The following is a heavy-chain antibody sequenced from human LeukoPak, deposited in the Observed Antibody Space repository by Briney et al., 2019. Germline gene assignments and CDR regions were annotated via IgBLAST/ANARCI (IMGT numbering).Heavy chain of an antibody. V-gene: IGHV4-34*01. CDR3: ARGRGVPAAFDY. Sequence: SETLSLTCAVYGGSLSGYYWSWIRQPPGKGLEWIGEINHSGSTNYNPSLKSRVTISVDTSKNQFSLNLSSVTAADTAVYYCARGRGVPAAFDYWGQGTLVTVSS. CDR1: GGSLSGYY. D-gene: IGHD2-2*01. CDR2: INHSGST. J-gene: IGHJ4*02.